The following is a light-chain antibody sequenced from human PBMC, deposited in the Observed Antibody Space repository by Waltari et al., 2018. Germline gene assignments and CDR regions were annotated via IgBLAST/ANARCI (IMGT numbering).Light chain of an antibody. V-gene: IGKV3-11*01. Sequence: VLTQSPGTLSLSPGERATLSCRASQSVGKYLAWYQQKPGQDPRLLIYHASTRAPGIPDGFRGSGSGTDFSLTFSILKTEDFAVYYCQKYGSLPATFGEGTKVEIK. J-gene: IGKJ1*01. CDR2: HAS. CDR3: QKYGSLPAT. CDR1: QSVGKY.